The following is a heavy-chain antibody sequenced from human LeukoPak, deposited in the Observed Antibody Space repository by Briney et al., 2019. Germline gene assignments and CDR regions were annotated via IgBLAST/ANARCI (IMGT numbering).Heavy chain of an antibody. D-gene: IGHD3-22*01. CDR1: GYSFTTFA. CDR2: ISAYNGNT. J-gene: IGHJ4*02. V-gene: IGHV1-18*01. CDR3: ARDRLYSSGYPYYFDY. Sequence: ASVKVSCKASGYSFTTFAMNWVRQAPGQGLEWMGWISAYNGNTNYAQKLQGRVTMTTDTSTSTAYMELRSLRSDDTAVYYCARDRLYSSGYPYYFDYWGQGTLVTVSS.